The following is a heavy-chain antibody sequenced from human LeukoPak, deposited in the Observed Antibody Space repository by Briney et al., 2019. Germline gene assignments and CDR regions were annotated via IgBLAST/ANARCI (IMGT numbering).Heavy chain of an antibody. V-gene: IGHV3-73*01. J-gene: IGHJ4*02. D-gene: IGHD1/OR15-1a*01. CDR2: IRSKANSYAT. CDR1: GFTFSGSA. CDR3: AKLGIAQSWWNIDY. Sequence: GGSLKLSCAASGFTFSGSAMHWVRQASGKGLEWVGRIRSKANSYATAYAASVKGRFTISRDDSKNTAYLQMNSLRAEDTAIYYCAKLGIAQSWWNIDYWGQGTLVTVSS.